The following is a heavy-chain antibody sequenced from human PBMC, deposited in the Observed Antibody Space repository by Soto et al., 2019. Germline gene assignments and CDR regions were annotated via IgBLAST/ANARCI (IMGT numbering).Heavy chain of an antibody. V-gene: IGHV4-39*01. CDR2: IYYRGNT. Sequence: QMQLQESGPGLVKPSETLSLTCTVSGGSISSTNYYWGWIRHPPGKGLEWIGSIYYRGNTYYHPSLKSRVTVSVDTSKNQFSLKMSSVTATDTAVYYCARAVGLLIDYWGQGTLVTVSS. CDR3: ARAVGLLIDY. D-gene: IGHD2-15*01. CDR1: GGSISSTNYY. J-gene: IGHJ4*02.